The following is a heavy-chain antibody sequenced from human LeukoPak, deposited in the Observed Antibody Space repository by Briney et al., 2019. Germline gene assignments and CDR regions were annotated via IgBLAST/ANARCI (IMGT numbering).Heavy chain of an antibody. V-gene: IGHV4-4*07. Sequence: ETLSLTCTVSGKAFGDYYWSWIRQPAGKGLEWIGRIYTSGSTTYNPSLKSRVTMSVDTSKSQFSLNLMSVTAADTAVYYCTRDTGTTGGVKFDPWGQGTLVTVSS. CDR2: IYTSGST. D-gene: IGHD4-17*01. J-gene: IGHJ5*02. CDR3: TRDTGTTGGVKFDP. CDR1: GKAFGDYY.